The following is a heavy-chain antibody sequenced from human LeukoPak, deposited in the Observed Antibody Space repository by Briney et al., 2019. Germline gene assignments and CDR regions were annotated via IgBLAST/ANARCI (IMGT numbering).Heavy chain of an antibody. CDR2: ISSSSSTI. V-gene: IGHV3-48*01. CDR1: GFTFSSYS. Sequence: GGSLRLSCAASGFTFSSYSMNWVRQAPGKGLEWVSYISSSSSTIYYADSVKGRFTISRDNAKNSLYLQMNSLRAEDTAVYYCARPARLLEWLLDYYGMDVWGQGTTVTVSS. CDR3: ARPARLLEWLLDYYGMDV. D-gene: IGHD3-3*01. J-gene: IGHJ6*02.